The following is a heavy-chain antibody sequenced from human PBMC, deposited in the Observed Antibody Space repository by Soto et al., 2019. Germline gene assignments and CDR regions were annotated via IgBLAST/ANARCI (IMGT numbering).Heavy chain of an antibody. V-gene: IGHV1-69*13. D-gene: IGHD3-3*01. Sequence: GASVKVSCKASGVTFSSYAIRWVRQAPGQGLAWMGGIIPIFGTANYAQKFQGRVTITADESTSTAYMELRSLRSEDTAVYYCARGLRFLGTTPGGMDVWGQGTTVTVSS. CDR2: IIPIFGTA. CDR3: ARGLRFLGTTPGGMDV. CDR1: GVTFSSYA. J-gene: IGHJ6*02.